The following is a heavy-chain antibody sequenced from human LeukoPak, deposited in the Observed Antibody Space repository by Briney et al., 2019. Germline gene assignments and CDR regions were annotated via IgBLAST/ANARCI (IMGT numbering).Heavy chain of an antibody. CDR3: ALEGPSVVVV. CDR1: GGSFSGYY. D-gene: IGHD2-21*01. V-gene: IGHV4-34*01. Sequence: SETLSLTCAVYGGSFSGYYWSWIRQPPGKGLEWIGEINHSGSTNYNPSLKSRVTISVDTSKNQFSLKLSSVTAADTAVYYCALEGPSVVVVWGQGTLVTVSS. CDR2: INHSGST. J-gene: IGHJ4*02.